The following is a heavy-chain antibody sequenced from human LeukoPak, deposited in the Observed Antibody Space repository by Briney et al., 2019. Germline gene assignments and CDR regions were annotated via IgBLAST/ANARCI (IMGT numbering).Heavy chain of an antibody. CDR1: GFTFSNYN. Sequence: GGSLRLSCAASGFTFSNYNMNWVRQAPGKGLGWISYISGSSSTIYYADSVKGRFTISRDNSKNTLYLQMNSLRAEDTAVYYCAKVGHWGQGTLVTVSS. CDR3: AKVGH. CDR2: ISGSSSTI. J-gene: IGHJ4*02. V-gene: IGHV3-48*01.